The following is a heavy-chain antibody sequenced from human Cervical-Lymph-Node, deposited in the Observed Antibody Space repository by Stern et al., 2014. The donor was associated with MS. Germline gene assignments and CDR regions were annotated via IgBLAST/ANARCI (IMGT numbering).Heavy chain of an antibody. J-gene: IGHJ2*01. Sequence: QLQLQESGPGLVKPSETLSLSCTVSGGSISSRGYFWGWIRQPPGKGLEWIGSIWSIDYRGSTYYNRSLKSRVTISVDTSKNQFFLKLSFGTAADTAMYYCARPVNYYDSSDYHWYFDLWGRGTLVTVSS. CDR2: IWSIDYRGST. CDR1: GGSISSRGYF. V-gene: IGHV4-39*01. CDR3: ARPVNYYDSSDYHWYFDL. D-gene: IGHD3-22*01.